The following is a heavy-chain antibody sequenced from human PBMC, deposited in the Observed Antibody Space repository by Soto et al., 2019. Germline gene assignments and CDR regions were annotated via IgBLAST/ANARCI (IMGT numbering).Heavy chain of an antibody. V-gene: IGHV4-59*01. D-gene: IGHD4-17*01. CDR2: IYNTGST. CDR3: ARVERGYLYGDYAFALDY. CDR1: GGSISSYS. J-gene: IGHJ4*02. Sequence: SETLSLTCTVSGGSISSYSWSWIRQPPGKGLESIGYIYNTGSTNYNPSLKSRVAISLDTSRNHFSLKLRSVTAADTAVYYCARVERGYLYGDYAFALDYWGQGTLVTVSS.